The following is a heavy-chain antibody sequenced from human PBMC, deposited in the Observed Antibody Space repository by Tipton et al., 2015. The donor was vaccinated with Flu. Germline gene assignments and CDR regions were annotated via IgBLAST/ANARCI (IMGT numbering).Heavy chain of an antibody. CDR2: IYYSGST. Sequence: TLSLTCTVSGGSISSYYWSWIRQPPGKGLEWIGYIYYSGSTNSNPSLKSRVTISLDTSKNQFSLKLSSVTAADTAVYYCVRTSYGGNHYFDYWGQGTLVTVSS. V-gene: IGHV4-59*08. J-gene: IGHJ4*02. D-gene: IGHD4-23*01. CDR3: VRTSYGGNHYFDY. CDR1: GGSISSYY.